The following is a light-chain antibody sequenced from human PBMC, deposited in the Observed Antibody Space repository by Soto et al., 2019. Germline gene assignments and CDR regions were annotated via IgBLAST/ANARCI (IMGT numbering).Light chain of an antibody. Sequence: AIRMTQSPSSFSASTGDRATITCRASQGISSYLAWYQQKPGKAPKLLIYAASTLQSGVPSRFSGSGSGTDVTLTISCLQSEDFATYYCQQYYSYPCTFGQGTKVEIK. CDR3: QQYYSYPCT. CDR2: AAS. V-gene: IGKV1-8*01. J-gene: IGKJ1*01. CDR1: QGISSY.